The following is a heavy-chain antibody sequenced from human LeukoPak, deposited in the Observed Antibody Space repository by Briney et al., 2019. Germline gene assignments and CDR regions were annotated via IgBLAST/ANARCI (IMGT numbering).Heavy chain of an antibody. CDR1: GFNFEDYA. J-gene: IGHJ4*02. CDR3: TREVERGGSYWGGDS. Sequence: PGRSLRLYCATSGFNFEDYAINWVRQAPGKGLEWVGLITSKAYGGTTELAASVKGRFSISRDESKPIAYLQMNSLKIEDTGVYYCTREVERGGSYWGGDSWGQGTQVTVSS. V-gene: IGHV3-49*04. CDR2: ITSKAYGGTT. D-gene: IGHD1-26*01.